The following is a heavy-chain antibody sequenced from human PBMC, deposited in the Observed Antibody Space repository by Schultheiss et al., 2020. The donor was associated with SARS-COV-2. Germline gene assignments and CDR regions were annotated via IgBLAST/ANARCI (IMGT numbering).Heavy chain of an antibody. J-gene: IGHJ5*02. D-gene: IGHD6-13*01. Sequence: LSLTCTVSGGSISSYYWSWIRQPPGKGLEWIGYIYYSGSTNYNPSLMSRVSISLDTSKNQFSLRLDSVTAADSAVYYCAREDLRTSWYDGNWFDPWGQGTLVTVSS. V-gene: IGHV4-59*12. CDR2: IYYSGST. CDR1: GGSISSYY. CDR3: AREDLRTSWYDGNWFDP.